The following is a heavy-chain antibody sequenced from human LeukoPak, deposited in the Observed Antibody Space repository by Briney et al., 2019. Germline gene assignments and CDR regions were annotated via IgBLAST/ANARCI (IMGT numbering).Heavy chain of an antibody. Sequence: ASVKVSCKASGYTFTGYYMHWVRQAPGQGLEWMGWINPNSGGTNYAQKFQGRVTMTRDTSISTAYMELSRLRSDDTAVYYCARGPHYYDSSGYFNFDYWXQGTLVTVXS. CDR2: INPNSGGT. V-gene: IGHV1-2*02. CDR3: ARGPHYYDSSGYFNFDY. J-gene: IGHJ4*02. CDR1: GYTFTGYY. D-gene: IGHD3-22*01.